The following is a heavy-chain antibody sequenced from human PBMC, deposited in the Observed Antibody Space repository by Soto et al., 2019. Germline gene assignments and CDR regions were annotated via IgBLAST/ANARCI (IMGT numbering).Heavy chain of an antibody. Sequence: ASVKVSCKASGYTFTSYGLSCVRQAPGQGLEWMGRIGAYNGNTNYAQKLQGQVTISADKSISTAYLQWSSLKASDTAMYYCARQAAAXPRRTYYSYXMDVXGQGTTVTVSS. CDR1: GYTFTSYG. D-gene: IGHD6-13*01. CDR3: ARQAAAXPRRTYYSYXMDV. J-gene: IGHJ6*02. CDR2: IGAYNGNT. V-gene: IGHV1-18*01.